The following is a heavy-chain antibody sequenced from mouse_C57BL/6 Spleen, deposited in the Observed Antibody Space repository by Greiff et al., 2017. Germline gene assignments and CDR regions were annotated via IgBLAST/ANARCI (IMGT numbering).Heavy chain of an antibody. Sequence: QVTLKESGPGILQSSQTLSLTCSFSGFSLSTAGMGVSWIRQPSGKGLEWLAHIYWEDDKRDTPSLKSRLTISKATSRNQVFLKITSVDTSDTATYYCARSSSYYYGSSYFDYWGKGTTLTVSS. D-gene: IGHD1-1*01. V-gene: IGHV8-12*01. CDR3: ARSSSYYYGSSYFDY. J-gene: IGHJ2*01. CDR2: IYWEDDK. CDR1: GFSLSTAGMG.